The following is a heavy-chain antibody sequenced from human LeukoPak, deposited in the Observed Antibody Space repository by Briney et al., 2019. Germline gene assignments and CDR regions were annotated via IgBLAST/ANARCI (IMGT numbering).Heavy chain of an antibody. V-gene: IGHV4-59*12. CDR2: IYYSGST. J-gene: IGHJ5*02. Sequence: SETLSLTCTVSGGSISSYYWSWIRQPPGKGLEWIGSIYYSGSTYYNPSLKSRVIVSLAMSQNQFSLRLTSVTAADTAVYYCARDTGQYAPGTPGFTRFDPWGQGALVTVSS. CDR3: ARDTGQYAPGTPGFTRFDP. D-gene: IGHD3-10*01. CDR1: GGSISSYY.